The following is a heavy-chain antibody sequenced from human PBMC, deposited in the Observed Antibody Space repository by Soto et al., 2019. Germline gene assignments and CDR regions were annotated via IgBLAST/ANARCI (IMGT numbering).Heavy chain of an antibody. J-gene: IGHJ4*02. CDR3: ARDSSGYYDFDY. V-gene: IGHV1-18*01. D-gene: IGHD3-22*01. CDR2: ISAYNGGT. Sequence: GASVKVSCKASGYTFTSYGISWVRQAPGQGLEWMGWISAYNGGTNYAQKFQGWVTMTRDTSISTAYMELSRLRSADTAVYYCARDSSGYYDFDYWGQGTLVTVSS. CDR1: GYTFTSYG.